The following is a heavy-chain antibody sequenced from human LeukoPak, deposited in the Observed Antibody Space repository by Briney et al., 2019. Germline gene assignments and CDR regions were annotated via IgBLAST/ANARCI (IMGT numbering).Heavy chain of an antibody. D-gene: IGHD6-13*01. Sequence: SQTLSPTCTVSGGSPASYCRNWVRQPPGKGLEWIGYIYDSGSTNYNPSLKSRVTISVDMSTNQFSLKVSSVTPADTAVYYCARDFAGSGSWNWFDPWGEGTLVTVSS. CDR1: GGSPASYC. J-gene: IGHJ5*02. CDR3: ARDFAGSGSWNWFDP. V-gene: IGHV4-59*01. CDR2: IYDSGST.